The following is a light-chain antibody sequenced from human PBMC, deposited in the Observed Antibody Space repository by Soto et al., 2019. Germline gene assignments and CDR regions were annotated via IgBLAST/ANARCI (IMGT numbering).Light chain of an antibody. Sequence: ALTQPPSASGSPGQSVTISCTGTSSDVGAYKYVSWYQQYPGKAPKLMIYEVTKRPSGVPDRFSGSKSRNTASLTVSGLQAEDEADYYCTSYVGNDIWVFGGGTKLTVL. CDR1: SSDVGAYKY. CDR2: EVT. J-gene: IGLJ3*02. V-gene: IGLV2-8*01. CDR3: TSYVGNDIWV.